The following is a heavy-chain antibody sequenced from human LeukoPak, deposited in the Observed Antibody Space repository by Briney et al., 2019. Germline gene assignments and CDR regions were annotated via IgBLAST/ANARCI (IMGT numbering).Heavy chain of an antibody. V-gene: IGHV3-23*01. Sequence: GASVKVSCKASGGTFSSYAMSWVRQAPGKGLEWVSAISGSGGSTYYADSVKGRFTISRDNSKNTLYLQMNSLRAEDTALYYCAKDTPNIWGQGTMVTVSS. CDR3: AKDTPNI. J-gene: IGHJ3*02. CDR1: GGTFSSYA. CDR2: ISGSGGST.